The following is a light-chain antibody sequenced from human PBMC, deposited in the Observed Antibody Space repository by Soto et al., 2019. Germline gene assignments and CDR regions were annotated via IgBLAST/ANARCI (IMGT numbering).Light chain of an antibody. Sequence: QSVLTQPPSASGTPGQRVTISCSGSSSNIGSSIVNWYQQLPGTAPKLLIYSFDQRPSGVPDRFSGSKSGTSASLAISGLRSEDEGDYYCAATDDTLSGPVFGGGTQLTVL. CDR3: AATDDTLSGPV. CDR1: SSNIGSSI. V-gene: IGLV1-47*02. J-gene: IGLJ2*01. CDR2: SFD.